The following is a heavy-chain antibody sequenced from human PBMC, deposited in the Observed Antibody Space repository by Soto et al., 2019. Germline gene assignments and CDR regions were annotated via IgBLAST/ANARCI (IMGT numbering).Heavy chain of an antibody. Sequence: ASVKVSCKASGGTFSSYTISWVRQAPGQGLEWMGRIIPILGIANYAQKFQGRVTITADKSTSTAYMELSSLRSEDTAVYYCARDYDFWSGYYLEYWGQGTLVTVSS. CDR2: IIPILGIA. CDR1: GGTFSSYT. V-gene: IGHV1-69*04. D-gene: IGHD3-3*01. CDR3: ARDYDFWSGYYLEY. J-gene: IGHJ4*02.